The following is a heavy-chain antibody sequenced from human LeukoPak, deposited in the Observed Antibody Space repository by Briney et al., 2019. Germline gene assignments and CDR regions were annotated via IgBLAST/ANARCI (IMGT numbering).Heavy chain of an antibody. CDR3: VRDYRDSSGDHQHFDY. Sequence: GGSLRLSCAASGFSFSSSEMNWVRQAPGKGPEWVSHISRGGNTEYYADSVRGRFTVSRDNAKNLLYLQMNSLRDEDTAVYYCVRDYRDSSGDHQHFDYWGQGALVTVSS. V-gene: IGHV3-48*03. CDR2: ISRGGNTE. CDR1: GFSFSSSE. J-gene: IGHJ4*02. D-gene: IGHD3-22*01.